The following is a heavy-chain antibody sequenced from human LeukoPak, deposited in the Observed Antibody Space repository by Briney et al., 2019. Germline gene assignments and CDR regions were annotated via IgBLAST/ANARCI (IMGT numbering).Heavy chain of an antibody. CDR2: IKSKTDGCTT. Sequence: GGSLRLSCAASEFTFSNAWMSWVRQAPGKGLEWVGRIKSKTDGCTTDYAAPVKGRFTVSRDDSKNTLYLQMNSLKTEDTAVYYCTTDRGDYGSGSYEIYYFYMDVWGEGTTVTVSS. J-gene: IGHJ6*03. V-gene: IGHV3-15*01. CDR3: TTDRGDYGSGSYEIYYFYMDV. D-gene: IGHD3-10*01. CDR1: EFTFSNAW.